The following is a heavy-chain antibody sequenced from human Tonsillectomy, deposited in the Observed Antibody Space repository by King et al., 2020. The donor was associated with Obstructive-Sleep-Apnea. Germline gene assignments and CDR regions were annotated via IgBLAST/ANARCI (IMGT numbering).Heavy chain of an antibody. D-gene: IGHD2-2*01. J-gene: IGHJ6*02. CDR3: ASPPLVPAAALNYYYYGMDV. Sequence: VQLVQSGAEVKKPGSSVKVSCKASGGTFSSYAISWVRQAPGQGLEWMGGIIPIFGTANYAQKFQGRVTITADESTSTAYMELSSLRSEETAVYYCASPPLVPAAALNYYYYGMDVWGQGTTVTVSS. V-gene: IGHV1-69*12. CDR1: GGTFSSYA. CDR2: IIPIFGTA.